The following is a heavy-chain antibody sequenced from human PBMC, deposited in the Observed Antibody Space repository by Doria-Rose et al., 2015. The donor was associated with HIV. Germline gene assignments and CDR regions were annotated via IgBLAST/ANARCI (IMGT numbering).Heavy chain of an antibody. Sequence: QVQLQESGPGLVKPSETLSLTCSVSGGSISSSSYYWGWIRQPPGKGLEWIGSISYSGITYYNPSLKSRVTISVDSSKTQSSLKRNSLTAADTAVYYCASVTSSWYFPPFDSWGQGTLVTVSA. J-gene: IGHJ4*02. D-gene: IGHD6-13*01. V-gene: IGHV4-39*07. CDR3: ASVTSSWYFPPFDS. CDR1: GGSISSSSYY. CDR2: ISYSGIT.